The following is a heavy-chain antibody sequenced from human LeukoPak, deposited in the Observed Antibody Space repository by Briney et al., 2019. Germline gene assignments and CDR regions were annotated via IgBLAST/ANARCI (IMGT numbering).Heavy chain of an antibody. D-gene: IGHD3-22*01. CDR3: ALSSGSSTAGAFDI. CDR1: GGSISSGGYS. Sequence: SETLSLTCAVSGGSISSGGYSWSWIRQPPGKGLEWIGYIYYSGSTYYSPSLKSRVTISVDTSKNQFSLKLSSVTAADTAVYYCALSSGSSTAGAFDIWGQGTMVTVSS. CDR2: IYYSGST. V-gene: IGHV4-30-2*05. J-gene: IGHJ3*02.